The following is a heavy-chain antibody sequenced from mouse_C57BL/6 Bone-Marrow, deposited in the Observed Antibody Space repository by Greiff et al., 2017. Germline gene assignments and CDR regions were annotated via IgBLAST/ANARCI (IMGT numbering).Heavy chain of an antibody. CDR1: GFTFSNYW. D-gene: IGHD3-2*02. Sequence: EVKVEESGGGLVQPGGSMKLSCVASGFTFSNYWMNWVRQSPEKGLEWVAQIRLKSDNYATHDAESVKGRFTISRDDSKSSVYQQMNNLRAEDTGIYYCTVSRVRLRAGFDYWGQGTLVTVSA. V-gene: IGHV6-3*01. CDR3: TVSRVRLRAGFDY. CDR2: IRLKSDNYAT. J-gene: IGHJ3*01.